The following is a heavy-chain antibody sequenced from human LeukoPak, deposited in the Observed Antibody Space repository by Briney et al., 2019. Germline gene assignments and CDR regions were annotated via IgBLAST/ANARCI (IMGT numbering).Heavy chain of an antibody. J-gene: IGHJ3*01. D-gene: IGHD3-10*01. CDR2: ITSRSSFI. Sequence: GGSLRLSCAASGFTFSSYSMNWVRQAPGKGLEWVSSITSRSSFIKNADSAKGRFTISRDNAKNSLYLQMNSLRAEDTAVYYCATFGSGSNLDALDVWGQGTIVTVS. CDR3: ATFGSGSNLDALDV. V-gene: IGHV3-21*01. CDR1: GFTFSSYS.